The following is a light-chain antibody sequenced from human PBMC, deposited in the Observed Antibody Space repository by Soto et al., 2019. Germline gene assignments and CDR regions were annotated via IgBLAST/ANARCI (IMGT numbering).Light chain of an antibody. V-gene: IGLV8-61*01. CDR1: SGSVSTSYY. CDR2: STN. CDR3: VLFLGSGIWV. Sequence: AVVTQEPSFSVSPGGTVTLTCGLSSGSVSTSYYPSWYQQTPGQAPRTLIHSTNTRSSGVPNRFSGSILGNKAALTITAAQADDESDYYCVLFLGSGIWVFGGGTKLTGL. J-gene: IGLJ3*02.